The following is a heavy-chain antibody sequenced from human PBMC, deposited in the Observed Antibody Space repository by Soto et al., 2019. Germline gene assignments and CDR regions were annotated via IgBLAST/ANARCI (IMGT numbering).Heavy chain of an antibody. Sequence: SLTCTVSVGSISSSSYYWGWIRQPPGKGLEWIGSIYYSGSTYYNPSLKSRVTISVDTSKNQFSLKLSSVTAADTAVYYCARRGAAAGYYYYYYGMDVWGQGTTVTVSS. D-gene: IGHD6-13*01. CDR3: ARRGAAAGYYYYYYGMDV. V-gene: IGHV4-39*01. CDR2: IYYSGST. CDR1: VGSISSSSYY. J-gene: IGHJ6*02.